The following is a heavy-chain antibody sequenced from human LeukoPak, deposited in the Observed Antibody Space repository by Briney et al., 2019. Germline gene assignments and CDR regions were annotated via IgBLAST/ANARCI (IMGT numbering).Heavy chain of an antibody. J-gene: IGHJ4*02. Sequence: GGSLRLSCAASGFTFSSYGMSWVRQAPGKGLEWVSAISGSGGSTYYADSVKGRFTISRDSSKNTLYLQMNSLRAEDTAVYYCAKSSHYYDSSGYADYWGQGTLVTVSS. V-gene: IGHV3-23*01. CDR3: AKSSHYYDSSGYADY. CDR1: GFTFSSYG. CDR2: ISGSGGST. D-gene: IGHD3-22*01.